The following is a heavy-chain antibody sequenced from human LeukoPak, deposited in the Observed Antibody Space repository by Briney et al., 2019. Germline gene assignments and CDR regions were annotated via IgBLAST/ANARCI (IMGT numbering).Heavy chain of an antibody. CDR1: GYTFTSYD. V-gene: IGHV1-2*02. CDR2: INPNSGGT. D-gene: IGHD3-10*01. J-gene: IGHJ4*02. CDR3: ARDSYYYGSGSVGQFDY. Sequence: ASVKVSFKASGYTFTSYDINWVRQAPGQGLEWMGWINPNSGGTNYAQKFQGRVTMTRDTSISTAYMELSRLRSDDTAVYYCARDSYYYGSGSVGQFDYWGQGTLVTVSS.